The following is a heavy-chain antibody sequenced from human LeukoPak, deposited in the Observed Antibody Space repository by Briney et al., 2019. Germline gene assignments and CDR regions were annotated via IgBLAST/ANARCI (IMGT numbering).Heavy chain of an antibody. CDR3: AKDPTIVVVPAAMGA. CDR2: ISGSGGST. Sequence: GGSLRLSCAASGFTFSSYAMSWVRQAPGKGPEWISAISGSGGSTYYADSVKGRFTISRDNSKNTLYLQMNSLRAEDTAVYYCAKDPTIVVVPAAMGAWGQGTLVTVSS. D-gene: IGHD2-2*01. V-gene: IGHV3-23*01. J-gene: IGHJ5*02. CDR1: GFTFSSYA.